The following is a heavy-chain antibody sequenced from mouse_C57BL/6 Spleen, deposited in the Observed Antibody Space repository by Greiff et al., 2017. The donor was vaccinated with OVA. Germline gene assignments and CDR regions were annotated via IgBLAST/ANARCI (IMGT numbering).Heavy chain of an antibody. D-gene: IGHD2-3*01. CDR2: IHPTSGST. CDR3: ASPLYDGYLAY. CDR1: GYTFTSYW. J-gene: IGHJ2*01. V-gene: IGHV1-64*01. Sequence: QVQLQQPGAELVKPGASVKLSCKASGYTFTSYWMHWVKQRPGQGLEWIGMIHPTSGSTNYNEKFKSKATLTVDKSSSTAYMQLSSLTSEDSAVYYCASPLYDGYLAYWGQGTTLTVSS.